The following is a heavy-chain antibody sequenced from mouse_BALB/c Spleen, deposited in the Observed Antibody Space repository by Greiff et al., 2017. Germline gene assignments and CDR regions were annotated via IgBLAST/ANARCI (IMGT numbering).Heavy chain of an antibody. CDR1: GYTFTSYW. CDR2: INPSNGRT. CDR3: ARIYYDYDVAWFAY. D-gene: IGHD2-4*01. J-gene: IGHJ3*01. V-gene: IGHV1S81*02. Sequence: VQLQQPGAELVKPGASVKLSCKASGYTFTSYWMHWVKQRPGQGLEWIGEINPSNGRTNYNEKFKSKATLTVDKSSSTAYMQLSSLTSEDSAVYYCARIYYDYDVAWFAYWGQGTLVTVSA.